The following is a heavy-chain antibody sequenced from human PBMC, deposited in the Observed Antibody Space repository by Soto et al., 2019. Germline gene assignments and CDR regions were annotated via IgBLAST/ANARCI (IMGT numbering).Heavy chain of an antibody. CDR2: ISWNSGSI. J-gene: IGHJ4*02. D-gene: IGHD6-13*01. Sequence: GGSLRLSCAASGFTFDDYAMHWVRQAPGKGLEWVSGISWNSGSIGYADSVKGRFTISRDNAKNSLYLQMNSLRAEDMNLYDCAKDALVTSYSRSWYFDYWGQGTLVTVSS. CDR3: AKDALVTSYSRSWYFDY. CDR1: GFTFDDYA. V-gene: IGHV3-9*03.